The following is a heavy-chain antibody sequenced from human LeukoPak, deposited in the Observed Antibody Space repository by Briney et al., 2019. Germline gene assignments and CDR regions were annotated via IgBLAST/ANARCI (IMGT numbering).Heavy chain of an antibody. V-gene: IGHV4-39*07. CDR1: GGSIYTSSYY. D-gene: IGHD3-9*01. CDR2: INHSGST. Sequence: PSETLSLTCSVSGGSIYTSSYYWVWIRQPPGKGLEWIGEINHSGSTNHNPSLKSRVSISVDTSKNQFSLKLSSVTAADTAVYYCARGGGSVYYDSRAYYYMDVWGKGTTVTVSS. CDR3: ARGGGSVYYDSRAYYYMDV. J-gene: IGHJ6*03.